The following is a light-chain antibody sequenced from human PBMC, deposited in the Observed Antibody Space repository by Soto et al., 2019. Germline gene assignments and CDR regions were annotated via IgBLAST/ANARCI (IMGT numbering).Light chain of an antibody. V-gene: IGKV3-15*01. CDR2: GAS. J-gene: IGKJ1*01. CDR3: HQYNTRPPT. CDR1: HSVTLN. Sequence: ETVMTQSPATLSVSPGERATLSCRASHSVTLNLAWYQQTPGQAPRLLIYGASTSATGVPARLSGSGSGTDFTLSISTLHSKDFAVYYYHQYNTRPPTFGQGTKVDIK.